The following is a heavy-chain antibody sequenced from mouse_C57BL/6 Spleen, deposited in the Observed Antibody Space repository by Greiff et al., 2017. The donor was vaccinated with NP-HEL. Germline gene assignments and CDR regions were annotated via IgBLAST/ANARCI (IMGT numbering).Heavy chain of an antibody. CDR1: GFTFSDYY. Sequence: EVQLVESEGGLVQPGSSMKLSCTASGFTFSDYYMAWVRQVPEKGLEWVANINYDGSSTYYLDSLKSRFIISRDNAKNILYLQMSSLKSEDTATYYCAREYYGRGYFDVWGTGTTVTVSS. V-gene: IGHV5-16*01. J-gene: IGHJ1*03. D-gene: IGHD1-1*01. CDR3: AREYYGRGYFDV. CDR2: INYDGSST.